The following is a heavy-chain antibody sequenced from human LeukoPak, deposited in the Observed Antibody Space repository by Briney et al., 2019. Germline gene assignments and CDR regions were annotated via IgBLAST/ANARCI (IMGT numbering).Heavy chain of an antibody. J-gene: IGHJ4*02. D-gene: IGHD2-8*01. CDR1: GYTFTSYP. CDR3: AREDRPRLYGY. V-gene: IGHV1-18*04. CDR2: ISAYNGNT. Sequence: ASVKVSCKASGYTFTSYPMNWVRQAPGQGLEWMGWISAYNGNTNYAQKLQGRVTMTTDTSTSTAYMELRSLRSDDTAVYYCAREDRPRLYGYWGQGTLVTVSS.